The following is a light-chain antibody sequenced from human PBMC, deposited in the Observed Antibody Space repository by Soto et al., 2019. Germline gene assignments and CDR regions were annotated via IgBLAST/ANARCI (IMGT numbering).Light chain of an antibody. CDR2: EVS. CDR3: SSHAGNNNYV. Sequence: QSVLTQPPSASGSVGQSVTSSCTGTSSDVGAYNYVSWYQQHPGKAPKLMIYEVSKRPSGVPDRISGSKSGYTASLTVSGLQDEDEADYYCSSHAGNNNYVFGTGTKLTVL. CDR1: SSDVGAYNY. J-gene: IGLJ1*01. V-gene: IGLV2-8*01.